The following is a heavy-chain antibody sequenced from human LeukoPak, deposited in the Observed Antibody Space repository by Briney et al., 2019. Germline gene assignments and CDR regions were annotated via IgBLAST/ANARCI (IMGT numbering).Heavy chain of an antibody. J-gene: IGHJ4*02. CDR3: ARLGRDGYNLLYDY. CDR1: GGSISSGDYY. V-gene: IGHV4-30-4*08. Sequence: KPSETLSLTCTVSGGSISSGDYYWSWIRQPPGKGLEWIGYIYYSGSTYYNPSLKSRVTMSVDTSKNQFSLKLSSVTAADTAVYYCARLGRDGYNLLYDYWGQGTLVTVSS. CDR2: IYYSGST. D-gene: IGHD5-24*01.